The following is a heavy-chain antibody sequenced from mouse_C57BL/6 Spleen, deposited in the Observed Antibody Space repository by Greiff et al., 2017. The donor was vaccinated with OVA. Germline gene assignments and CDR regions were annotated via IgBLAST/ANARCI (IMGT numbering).Heavy chain of an antibody. J-gene: IGHJ2*01. V-gene: IGHV1-50*01. Sequence: QVQLQQPGAELVKPGASVKLSCKASGYTFTSYWLQWVKQRPGQGLEWIGEIDPSDSYTNYNQKFKGKATLTVDTSSSTAYMQLSSLTAEDSAVYDWARDYGSRRDYFDYWGQGTTLTVSS. CDR2: IDPSDSYT. D-gene: IGHD1-1*01. CDR3: ARDYGSRRDYFDY. CDR1: GYTFTSYW.